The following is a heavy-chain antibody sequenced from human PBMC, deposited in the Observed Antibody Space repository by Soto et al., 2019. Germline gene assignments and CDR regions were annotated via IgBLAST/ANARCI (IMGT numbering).Heavy chain of an antibody. CDR2: IYYSGST. CDR1: GGSISSGDYY. V-gene: IGHV4-30-4*01. CDR3: ARDHMVRGVIIDYYYGMDV. Sequence: QVQLQESGPGLVKPSQTLSLTCTVSGGSISSGDYYWSWIRQPPGKGLEWIGYIYYSGSTYYNPSLKSRVTLSVDTSKNQFSLKLSSVTAADTAVYYCARDHMVRGVIIDYYYGMDVWGQGTTVTVSS. J-gene: IGHJ6*02. D-gene: IGHD3-10*01.